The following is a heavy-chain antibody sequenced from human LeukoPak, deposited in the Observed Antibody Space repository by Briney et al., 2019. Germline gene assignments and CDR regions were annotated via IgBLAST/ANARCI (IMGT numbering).Heavy chain of an antibody. D-gene: IGHD3-3*01. V-gene: IGHV3-23*01. Sequence: GGSLRLSCAASGFTFSNAWMSWVRQAPGKGLEWVSAISGSGGSTYYADSVKGRFTISRDNSKNTLYLQMNSLRAEDTAVYYCATNYDFWSGYYEEIKGIFDYWGQGTLVTVSS. CDR3: ATNYDFWSGYYEEIKGIFDY. J-gene: IGHJ4*02. CDR2: ISGSGGST. CDR1: GFTFSNAW.